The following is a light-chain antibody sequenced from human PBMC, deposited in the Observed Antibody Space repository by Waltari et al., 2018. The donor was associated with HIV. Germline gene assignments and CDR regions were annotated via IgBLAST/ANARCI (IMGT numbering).Light chain of an antibody. CDR3: MQALQTPIT. CDR1: QSLLHSNGYNY. CDR2: LGS. V-gene: IGKV2-28*01. Sequence: IVMTQSPLSLPVTPGEPASISCRSSQSLLHSNGYNYLDWYLQKPGQSPQVLMYLGSSRASGGPDRFSGSGSGTDFTLKISRVEAEDVGLYYCMQALQTPITFGQGTRLEIK. J-gene: IGKJ5*01.